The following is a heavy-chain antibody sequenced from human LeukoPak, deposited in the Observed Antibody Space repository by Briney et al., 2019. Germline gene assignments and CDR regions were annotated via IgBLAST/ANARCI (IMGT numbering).Heavy chain of an antibody. CDR1: GFSLSTSGVG. D-gene: IGHD3-10*01. J-gene: IGHJ4*02. V-gene: IGHV2-5*01. CDR2: SYWNNDK. Sequence: SGPTLVNPTQTLTLTCTFSGFSLSTSGVGVGWIRQPPGKALEWLAVSYWNNDKSYSPSLKSRLTITKDTSKNQVVLKMTNMEPVDTATYYCAHKGRGSGSYNMWGQGTLVTVSS. CDR3: AHKGRGSGSYNM.